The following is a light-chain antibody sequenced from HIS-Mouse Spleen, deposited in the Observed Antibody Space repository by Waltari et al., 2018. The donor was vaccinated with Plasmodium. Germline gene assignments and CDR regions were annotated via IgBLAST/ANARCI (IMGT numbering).Light chain of an antibody. CDR2: EDS. Sequence: SYELTQPPSVSVSPGQTARITCPGDALPKKYAYWDQQKSGKSPVLVIYEDSKRPSGIPERCSGSSSGTMATLTISGAQVEDEADYYCYSTDSSGNHRVFGGGTKLTVL. V-gene: IGLV3-10*01. CDR3: YSTDSSGNHRV. J-gene: IGLJ3*02. CDR1: ALPKKY.